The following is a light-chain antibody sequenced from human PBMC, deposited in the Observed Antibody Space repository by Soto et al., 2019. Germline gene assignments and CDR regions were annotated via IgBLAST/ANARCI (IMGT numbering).Light chain of an antibody. CDR3: QHRTNWPRT. Sequence: EIVLTQSPATLSLSPGERATLSCRASQSVGTFLGWYQQKPGQAPRLIIYDASNRATGVPARFSGTGSVTDFVLTISSVEPAVFAVYYCQHRTNWPRTFGQGTKLDIK. CDR1: QSVGTF. J-gene: IGKJ2*01. CDR2: DAS. V-gene: IGKV3-11*01.